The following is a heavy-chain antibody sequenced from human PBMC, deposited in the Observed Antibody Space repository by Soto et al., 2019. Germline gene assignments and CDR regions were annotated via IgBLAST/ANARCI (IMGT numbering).Heavy chain of an antibody. CDR1: GYTFTSYG. J-gene: IGHJ3*02. CDR2: ISAYNGNT. D-gene: IGHD6-19*01. CDR3: ASRSIAVAGDDAFDI. V-gene: IGHV1-18*01. Sequence: ASVKVSCKASGYTFTSYGISWVRQAPGQGLEWMGWISAYNGNTNYAQKLQGRVTMTTDTSTSTAYMELRSLRSGDTAVYYCASRSIAVAGDDAFDIWGQGTMVTVSS.